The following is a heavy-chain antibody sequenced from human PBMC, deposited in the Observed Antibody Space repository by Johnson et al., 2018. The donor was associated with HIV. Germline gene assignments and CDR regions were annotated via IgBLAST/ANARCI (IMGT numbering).Heavy chain of an antibody. CDR1: GFTVSSNY. V-gene: IGHV3-53*01. D-gene: IGHD6-13*01. Sequence: EVQLVESGGGLVQPGGSLRLSCAASGFTVSSNYMSWVRQAPGKGLEWVSVIYSGGSTYYAASVKGRFTISRDKSKNTLYLQMNSLGAEDTAGYYCARVTGDSSSWYVGAFDIWGQGTMVTVSS. CDR2: IYSGGST. J-gene: IGHJ3*02. CDR3: ARVTGDSSSWYVGAFDI.